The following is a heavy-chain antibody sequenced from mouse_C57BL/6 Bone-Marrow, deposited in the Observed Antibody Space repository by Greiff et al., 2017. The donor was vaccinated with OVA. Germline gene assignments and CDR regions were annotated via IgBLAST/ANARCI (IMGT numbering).Heavy chain of an antibody. CDR1: GYTFTDYE. CDR3: FYDYEAWFAY. J-gene: IGHJ3*01. Sequence: QVQLQQSGAELVRPGASVTLSCKASGYTFTDYEMHWVKQTPVHGLEWIGAIDPETGGTAYNQKFKGKAILTADKSSSTAYMELRSLTSEDSAVYYCFYDYEAWFAYWGQGTLVTVSA. V-gene: IGHV1-15*01. CDR2: IDPETGGT. D-gene: IGHD2-4*01.